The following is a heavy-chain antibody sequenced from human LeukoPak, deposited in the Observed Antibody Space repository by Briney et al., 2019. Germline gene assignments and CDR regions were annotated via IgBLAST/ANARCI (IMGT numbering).Heavy chain of an antibody. Sequence: ASVKVSCKASGYTFPSYFMHWVRQAPGQGLEWMGIINPTGGRKTYAQKFQGRVTMTRDTSTSTVYMELSSLRSDDTAVYYCARTAARRFDYWGQGTLVTVSS. CDR2: INPTGGRK. V-gene: IGHV1-46*01. D-gene: IGHD6-6*01. CDR3: ARTAARRFDY. CDR1: GYTFPSYF. J-gene: IGHJ4*02.